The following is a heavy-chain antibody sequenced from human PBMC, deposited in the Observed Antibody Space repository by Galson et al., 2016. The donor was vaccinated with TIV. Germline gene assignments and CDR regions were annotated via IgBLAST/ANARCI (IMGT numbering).Heavy chain of an antibody. CDR1: GFSVSSNY. Sequence: SLRLSCAAPGFSVSSNYMTWVRQAPGKGLECVSVIYSGGNTYYADSVKGRFTISRDNSKSSLYLQMNSLRAEDTAVYYCASTVNGTRYYGMDVWGQGTMVTVSS. V-gene: IGHV3-53*01. D-gene: IGHD1-20*01. CDR2: IYSGGNT. CDR3: ASTVNGTRYYGMDV. J-gene: IGHJ6*02.